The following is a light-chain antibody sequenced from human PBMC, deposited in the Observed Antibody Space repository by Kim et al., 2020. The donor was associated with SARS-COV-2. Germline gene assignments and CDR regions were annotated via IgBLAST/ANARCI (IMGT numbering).Light chain of an antibody. CDR2: GKN. CDR1: SIRSYY. CDR3: NSRDSNDNVV. Sequence: ALGQTVRITYQGDSIRSYYAAWYQQKARQAPIRVIYGKNNRPSGIPDRFSGSSSGNTASLTITGAQAEDEADYYCNSRDSNDNVVFGGGTSLTVL. J-gene: IGLJ2*01. V-gene: IGLV3-19*01.